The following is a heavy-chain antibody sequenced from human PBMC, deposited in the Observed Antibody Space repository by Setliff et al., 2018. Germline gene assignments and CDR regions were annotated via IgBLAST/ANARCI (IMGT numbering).Heavy chain of an antibody. J-gene: IGHJ4*02. CDR1: GYTFSDYG. D-gene: IGHD2-2*01. CDR3: SRLVRYCTTTSCQRLSGDEY. V-gene: IGHV1-18*01. Sequence: ASVKVSCKASGYTFSDYGISWVRQAPGQGLEWMGWISPHTGNTFYAPQFQGRVIMTTDTCTNTAYMDLRSLRSDDTAVYYCSRLVRYCTTTSCQRLSGDEYWGQGTVVTVSS. CDR2: ISPHTGNT.